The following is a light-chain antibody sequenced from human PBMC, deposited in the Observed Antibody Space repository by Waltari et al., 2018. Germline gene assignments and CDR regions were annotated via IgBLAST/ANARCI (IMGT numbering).Light chain of an antibody. J-gene: IGKJ1*01. CDR2: GAS. Sequence: EIVMTKSPATLSVSAGERATLSCRASQSVSSNLAWYQQKPGQAPRLLIHGASTRATGIPARFSGSGSGTEFTLTISSLQSEDFAVYYCQQYNNLPPGAFGQGTKVEIK. CDR3: QQYNNLPPGA. V-gene: IGKV3-15*01. CDR1: QSVSSN.